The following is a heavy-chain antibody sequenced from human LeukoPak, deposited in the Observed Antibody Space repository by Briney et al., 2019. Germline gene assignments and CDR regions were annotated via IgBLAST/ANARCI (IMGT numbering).Heavy chain of an antibody. CDR2: ISGSGDST. D-gene: IGHD1-20*01. CDR3: AKVRITGDDAFDI. Sequence: GGSLRLSCAASGFTFSIYAMSWVRQAPGKGLEWVSAISGSGDSTYYADSVKGRFTISRDNSKNTLYLQMNSLRAEDTAVYYCAKVRITGDDAFDIWGQGTMVTVSS. J-gene: IGHJ3*02. CDR1: GFTFSIYA. V-gene: IGHV3-23*01.